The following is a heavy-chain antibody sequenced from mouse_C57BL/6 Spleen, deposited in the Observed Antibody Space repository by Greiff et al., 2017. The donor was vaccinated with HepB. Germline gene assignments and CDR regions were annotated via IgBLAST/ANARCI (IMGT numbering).Heavy chain of an antibody. CDR2: INYDGSST. CDR3: AREGDDYDYAMDY. CDR1: GFTFSDYY. V-gene: IGHV5-16*01. J-gene: IGHJ4*01. D-gene: IGHD2-4*01. Sequence: EVKLMESEGGLVQPGSSMKLSCTASGFTFSDYYMAWVRQVPEKGLEWVANINYDGSSTYYLDSLKSRFIISRDNAKNILYLQMSSLKSEDTATYYCAREGDDYDYAMDYWGQGTSVTVSS.